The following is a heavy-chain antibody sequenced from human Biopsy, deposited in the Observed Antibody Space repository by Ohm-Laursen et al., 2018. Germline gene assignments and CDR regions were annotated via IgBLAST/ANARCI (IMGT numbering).Heavy chain of an antibody. CDR2: ISYSGST. D-gene: IGHD3-16*01. CDR3: ASYSHHYYDFDY. V-gene: IGHV4-59*07. J-gene: IGHJ4*02. Sequence: SDTLSLTCTVSGGSFTGHYWSWIRQPPGKGLEWIGYISYSGSTKYNPSLKSPVTISVDTSKNQFSLKLSSVTAADTAVYYCASYSHHYYDFDYWGQGTLVTVSS. CDR1: GGSFTGHY.